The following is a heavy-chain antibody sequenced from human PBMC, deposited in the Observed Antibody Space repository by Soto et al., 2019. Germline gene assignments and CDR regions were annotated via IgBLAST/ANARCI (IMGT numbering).Heavy chain of an antibody. J-gene: IGHJ5*02. V-gene: IGHV4-59*01. CDR1: RGSISSYY. CDR2: VYHTGTT. CDR3: ARDRDLFDWFDP. D-gene: IGHD3-10*01. Sequence: SETLSLTCTVSRGSISSYYWSWIRQPPGKGPEWIGYVYHTGTTNYNPSLESRVTISLDTSKNQFFLKLNSVTAADTAVYYCARDRDLFDWFDPWGQGTLVTVSS.